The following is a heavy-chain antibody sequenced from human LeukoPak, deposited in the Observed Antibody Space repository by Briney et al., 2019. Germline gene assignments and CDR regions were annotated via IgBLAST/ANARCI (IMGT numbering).Heavy chain of an antibody. V-gene: IGHV4-34*01. CDR2: INHSGST. D-gene: IGHD3-10*01. CDR1: CGSFSGYY. J-gene: IGHJ4*02. CDR3: ARVRTMVRGGFDY. Sequence: SETLPLICAVDCGSFSGYYWSWIRHHPGKGRQGIGEINHSGSTNYNPSLKSRVTISVDTSKNQFSLKLSSVTAADTAVYYCARVRTMVRGGFDYWGQGTLVTVSS.